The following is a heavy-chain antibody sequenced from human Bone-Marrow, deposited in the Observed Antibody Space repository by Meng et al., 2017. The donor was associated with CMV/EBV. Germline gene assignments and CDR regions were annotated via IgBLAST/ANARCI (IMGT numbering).Heavy chain of an antibody. Sequence: GESLKISCAASGFTFSSYWMSWVRQAPGKGLEWVSSISSSSSYIYYADSVKGRFTISRDNATNSLYLQMNSLRAEDTAVYYCARDGGASSSWAKDYWGQGTLVTVSS. J-gene: IGHJ4*02. V-gene: IGHV3-21*01. CDR3: ARDGGASSSWAKDY. D-gene: IGHD6-13*01. CDR2: ISSSSSYI. CDR1: GFTFSSYW.